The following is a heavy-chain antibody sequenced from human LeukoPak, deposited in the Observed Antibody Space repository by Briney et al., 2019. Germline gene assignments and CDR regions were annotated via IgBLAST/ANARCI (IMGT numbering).Heavy chain of an antibody. J-gene: IGHJ5*02. D-gene: IGHD3-3*01. V-gene: IGHV4-34*01. CDR3: ARDHDFWSGYSWVPADWFDP. CDR1: GGSFSGDF. CDR2: INHSGST. Sequence: SETLSLTCAVYGGSFSGDFWSWIRQSPGKGLEWIGEINHSGSTNYNPSLKSRVTISVDTSKNQFSLKLSSVTAADTAVYYCARDHDFWSGYSWVPADWFDPWGQGTLVTVSS.